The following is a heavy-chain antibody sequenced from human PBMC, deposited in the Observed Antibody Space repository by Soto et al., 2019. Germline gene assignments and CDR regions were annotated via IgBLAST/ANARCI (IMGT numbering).Heavy chain of an antibody. CDR1: GGSFSGYY. V-gene: IGHV4-34*01. J-gene: IGHJ2*01. CDR3: ARESHDILTGPPWVWYFDL. CDR2: INDRGSI. Sequence: QVQLQKWGAGPLRPLETLSLTCGVSGGSFSGYYWAWIRQSPGKGLEWIGEINDRGSINYNPSLKSRVSISVDTSKNHYSVNLRSVTAADTAVYYCARESHDILTGPPWVWYFDLWGRGTLVTVSS. D-gene: IGHD3-9*01.